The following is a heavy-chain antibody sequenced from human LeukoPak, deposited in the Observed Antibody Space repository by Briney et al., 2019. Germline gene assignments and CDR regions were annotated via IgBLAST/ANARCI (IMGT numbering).Heavy chain of an antibody. V-gene: IGHV1-2*02. CDR1: GYIFSDYY. D-gene: IGHD6-6*01. CDR2: IKPDSGGT. J-gene: IGHJ3*02. CDR3: ARDRNSGSSLDI. Sequence: ASVKVSCKASGYIFSDYYMHWVRQAPGQGLEWMGWIKPDSGGTNYEQKFQGRVIMTLDTSISTAYMELSSLKSDDTAVYYCARDRNSGSSLDIWGQGTMLTVSS.